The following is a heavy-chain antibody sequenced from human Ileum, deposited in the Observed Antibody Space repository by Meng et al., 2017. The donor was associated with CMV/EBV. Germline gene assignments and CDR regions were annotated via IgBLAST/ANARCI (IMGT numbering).Heavy chain of an antibody. CDR1: CCYTSSGNYY. J-gene: IGHJ5*02. CDR3: VGDWGPYKSRGYFDP. V-gene: IGHV4-39*07. CDR2: IYYSGST. Sequence: RKVWGRGRGRPSGSLSFTCRVPCCYTSSGNYYRGWSRQPPGKDLGWIGSIYYSGSTYDNPSLKSRVTMSVDPSKNQFYLRLSSVTAADTAIYYCVGDWGPYKSRGYFDPWGQGTLVTVSS. D-gene: IGHD5-12*01.